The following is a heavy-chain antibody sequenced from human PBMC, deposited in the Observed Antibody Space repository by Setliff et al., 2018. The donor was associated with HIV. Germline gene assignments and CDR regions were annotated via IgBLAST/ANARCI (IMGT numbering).Heavy chain of an antibody. CDR1: GYTFTAYY. Sequence: ASVKVSCKTSGYTFTAYYIHWVRQAPGQGLEWMGWINSNNGGIKYAQNFQGRVTMTRDTSITTAYMELSSLISDDTAVYYCAREDRYYDGKGALDYWGQGMLVTVSS. CDR2: INSNNGGI. V-gene: IGHV1-2*02. J-gene: IGHJ4*02. CDR3: AREDRYYDGKGALDY. D-gene: IGHD3-22*01.